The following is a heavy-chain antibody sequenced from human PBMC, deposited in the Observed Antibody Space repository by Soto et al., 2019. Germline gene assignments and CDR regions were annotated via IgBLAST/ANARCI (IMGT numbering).Heavy chain of an antibody. CDR1: GFTFSDHY. J-gene: IGHJ4*02. V-gene: IGHV3-72*01. CDR3: VRAGGDFSFDF. Sequence: EVHLVESGGGLVQPGGSLRLSCAASGFTFSDHYMDWVRQAPGEGLDWVGRIRKKVNTYTTEYAASVKGRFTISRDDSKNSLYLQMNSLETGDTAVYYCVRAGGDFSFDFWGQGTPVSVSS. D-gene: IGHD2-21*02. CDR2: IRKKVNTYTT.